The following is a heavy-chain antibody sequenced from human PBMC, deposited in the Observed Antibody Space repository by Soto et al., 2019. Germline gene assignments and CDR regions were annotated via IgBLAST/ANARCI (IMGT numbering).Heavy chain of an antibody. V-gene: IGHV4-39*01. J-gene: IGHJ4*02. D-gene: IGHD6-19*01. Sequence: LSLTCTVSGVSIYSGSYHWGWIRQPPGKGLEWIGAINYSGSPYYNPSLKSRVTISVDTSKNQFSLILSSVTAADSAVYFCARRHAPRYSSGNNFFDFWGQGTLVTVSS. CDR2: INYSGSP. CDR1: GVSIYSGSYH. CDR3: ARRHAPRYSSGNNFFDF.